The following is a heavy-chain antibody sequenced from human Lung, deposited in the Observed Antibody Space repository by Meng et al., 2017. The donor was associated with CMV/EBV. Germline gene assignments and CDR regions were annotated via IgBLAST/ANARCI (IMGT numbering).Heavy chain of an antibody. D-gene: IGHD1-26*01. CDR2: AANKANSYTT. CDR3: TRGHSGIHIYAFDI. Sequence: GGSLRLXCAASGFAFDTYGMHWVRQAPGKGLEWVGRAANKANSYTTEYAASVKGRFTFSRDDSENSLYLQMNSLRSEDTAVYYCTRGHSGIHIYAFDIWGPGNXV. CDR1: GFAFDTYG. V-gene: IGHV3-72*01. J-gene: IGHJ3*02.